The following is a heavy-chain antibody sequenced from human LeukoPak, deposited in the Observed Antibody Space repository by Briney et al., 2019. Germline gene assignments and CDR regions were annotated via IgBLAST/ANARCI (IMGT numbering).Heavy chain of an antibody. CDR2: ISSDSSYT. CDR1: GFTFSSYS. Sequence: GGSLRLSCAASGFTFSSYSMNWVRQAPGKGLEWVSSISSDSSYTDYADSLKGRFTISRDNAKNSLYLQMNSLKVEDTAVYYCARDSMDLQWGGYWGQGTLVTVSS. CDR3: ARDSMDLQWGGY. J-gene: IGHJ4*02. D-gene: IGHD6-19*01. V-gene: IGHV3-21*01.